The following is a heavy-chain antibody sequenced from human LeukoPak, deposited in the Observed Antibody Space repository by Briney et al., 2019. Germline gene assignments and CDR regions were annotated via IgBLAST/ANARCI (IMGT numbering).Heavy chain of an antibody. CDR3: ARDHRKYCSGGSCYGAFDI. J-gene: IGHJ3*02. Sequence: TSETLSLTCTVSGGSISSYYWSWIRQPPGKGLEWIGYIYYSGSTNYNPSLKSRVTISVDTSKNQFSLKLSSVTAADTAVYYCARDHRKYCSGGSCYGAFDIWGQGTMVTVSS. D-gene: IGHD2-15*01. CDR1: GGSISSYY. V-gene: IGHV4-59*01. CDR2: IYYSGST.